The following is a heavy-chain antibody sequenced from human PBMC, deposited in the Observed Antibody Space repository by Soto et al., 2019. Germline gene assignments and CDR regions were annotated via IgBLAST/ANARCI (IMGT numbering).Heavy chain of an antibody. J-gene: IGHJ5*02. CDR3: ARTPAPPYTWFDP. CDR1: GGSISSNTYY. V-gene: IGHV4-39*01. CDR2: IYYSGTT. Sequence: SETLSLTCTVSGGSISSNTYYWGWIRQPPGKGLEWIGTIYYSGTTHYNPSVKSRVTISVDTSKNQFSLKLSSVTAADTAVYYCARTPAPPYTWFDPWGQGTLVTVSS.